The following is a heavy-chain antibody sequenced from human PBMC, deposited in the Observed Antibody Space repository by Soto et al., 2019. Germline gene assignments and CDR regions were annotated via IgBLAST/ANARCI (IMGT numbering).Heavy chain of an antibody. V-gene: IGHV5-51*01. D-gene: IGHD2-15*01. CDR3: ARHSLIVSPLYVMDV. J-gene: IGHJ6*02. CDR2: IYPSDSET. Sequence: GESLKISCKGSGYTFPNYWIGWVRQMPGKGLEWMGIIYPSDSETRYSPSFEGQITISGDKSISTAYLQWRSLKASDSAKYYCARHSLIVSPLYVMDVWGQGTTVTVSS. CDR1: GYTFPNYW.